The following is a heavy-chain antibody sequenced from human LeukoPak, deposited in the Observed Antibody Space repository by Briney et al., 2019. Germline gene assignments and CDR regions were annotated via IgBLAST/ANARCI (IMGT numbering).Heavy chain of an antibody. CDR2: ISSTGRP. D-gene: IGHD6-19*01. J-gene: IGHJ4*02. V-gene: IGHV3-9*01. CDR3: AKDIGSGWYDY. CDR1: GFTFASYA. Sequence: GGSLRLSCAASGFTFASYAMSWVRQAPGKGLEWVSYISSTGRPLYSVKGRFTISRDNAKNSLYLQMNSLRAEDTALYYCAKDIGSGWYDYWGQGTLVTVSS.